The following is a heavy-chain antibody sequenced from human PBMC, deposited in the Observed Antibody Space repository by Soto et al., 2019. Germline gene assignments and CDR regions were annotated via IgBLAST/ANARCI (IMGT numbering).Heavy chain of an antibody. CDR3: AKPFGIQLWLPYNWFDP. CDR1: GFTFSSYA. D-gene: IGHD5-18*01. Sequence: GGSLRLSCAASGFTFSSYAMSWVRQAPGKGLEWVSAISGSGGSTYYADSVKGRFTISRDNSKNTLYLQMNSLRAEDTAVYYCAKPFGIQLWLPYNWFDPWGQGTLVTVSS. CDR2: ISGSGGST. V-gene: IGHV3-23*01. J-gene: IGHJ5*02.